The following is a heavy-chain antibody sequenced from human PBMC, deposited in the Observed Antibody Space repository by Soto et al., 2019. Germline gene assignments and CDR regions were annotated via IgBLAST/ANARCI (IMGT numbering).Heavy chain of an antibody. D-gene: IGHD6-13*01. CDR1: GGSISSSNW. CDR3: TAAAAGAGWFDP. CDR2: IYHNGNT. J-gene: IGHJ5*02. V-gene: IGHV4-4*02. Sequence: SETLSLTCTFSGGSISSSNWWTWVRQPPGKGLEWIGEIYHNGNTNYNPSLKSRLALSVDKSKYQFSLKLNSVTVADTAVYYCTAAAAGAGWFDPWGQGILVTVSS.